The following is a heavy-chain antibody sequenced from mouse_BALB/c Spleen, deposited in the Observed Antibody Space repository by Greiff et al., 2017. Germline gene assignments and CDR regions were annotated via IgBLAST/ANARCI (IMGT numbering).Heavy chain of an antibody. CDR1: GYTFTSYW. Sequence: VQLQQSGAEPARPGASVKLSCKASGYTFTSYWMQWVKQRPGQGLEWIGAIYPGDGDTRYTQKFKGKATLTADKSSSTAYMQLSSLASEDSAVYYCARSEFDYWGQGTTLTVSS. CDR3: ARSEFDY. J-gene: IGHJ2*01. CDR2: IYPGDGDT. V-gene: IGHV1-87*01.